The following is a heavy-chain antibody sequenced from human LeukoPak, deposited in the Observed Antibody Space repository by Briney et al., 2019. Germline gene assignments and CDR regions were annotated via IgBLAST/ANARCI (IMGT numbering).Heavy chain of an antibody. V-gene: IGHV4-59*01. J-gene: IGHJ4*02. CDR3: ARETDYSNYLDY. CDR1: GGSISSYY. D-gene: IGHD4-11*01. Sequence: PSETLSLTCTVSGGSISSYYWSWIRQPPGKGLEWIGYIYYSGSTDYNPSLKSRVTISVDTSKNQFSLKLSSVTAADTAVYYCARETDYSNYLDYWAREPWSPSPQ. CDR2: IYYSGST.